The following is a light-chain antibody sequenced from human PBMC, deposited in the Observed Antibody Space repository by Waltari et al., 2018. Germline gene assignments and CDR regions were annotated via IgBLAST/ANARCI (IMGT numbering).Light chain of an antibody. CDR3: GTWDTSLTVWV. V-gene: IGLV1-51*01. CDR2: NND. Sequence: QSVLTQPPSVSAAPGPTVTISCSGSSSNIGSNSVSWYYHLPGTAPKLLIYNNDKRPSGIPDRFSGSKSGTSASLGITGLQTGDEADYYCGTWDTSLTVWVLGGGTKVIVL. J-gene: IGLJ3*02. CDR1: SSNIGSNS.